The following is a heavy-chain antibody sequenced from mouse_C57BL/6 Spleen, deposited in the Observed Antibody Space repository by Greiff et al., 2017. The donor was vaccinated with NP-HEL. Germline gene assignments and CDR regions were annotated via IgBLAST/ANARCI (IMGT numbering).Heavy chain of an antibody. CDR2: IDPEDGDT. Sequence: VQLKESGAELVKPGASVKLSCTASGFTIKDYYMHWVKQRTEQGLEWIGRIDPEDGDTKYAPNFQGKATITADTASNTAYLQLSSLTSEDTAVYYCARLTVGGGRYFDVWGTGTTVTVSS. V-gene: IGHV14-2*01. CDR3: ARLTVGGGRYFDV. D-gene: IGHD1-1*01. CDR1: GFTIKDYY. J-gene: IGHJ1*03.